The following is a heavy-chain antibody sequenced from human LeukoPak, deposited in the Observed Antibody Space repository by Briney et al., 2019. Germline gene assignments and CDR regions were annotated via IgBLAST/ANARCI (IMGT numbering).Heavy chain of an antibody. Sequence: GGSLRLSCAASGFTFSNYGMHWVRQVPGKGLEWVAVIWYDGSNKYYADSVKGRFTISRDNSKNTLYLQMNSLRAEDTAVYYCAKNYGDYEEGGDYWGQGTLVTVSS. J-gene: IGHJ4*02. D-gene: IGHD4-17*01. V-gene: IGHV3-33*06. CDR3: AKNYGDYEEGGDY. CDR2: IWYDGSNK. CDR1: GFTFSNYG.